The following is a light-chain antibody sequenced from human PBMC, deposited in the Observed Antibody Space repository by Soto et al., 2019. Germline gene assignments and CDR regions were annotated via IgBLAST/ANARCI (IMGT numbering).Light chain of an antibody. CDR1: QGISNY. J-gene: IGKJ2*01. CDR3: QKYTSAPP. V-gene: IGKV1-27*01. Sequence: DIQMTQSPSSLSASVGDRVTITCRASQGISNYLAWYQQKPGKVPKLLIYAASTLQSGVPSRFSGSGSGTDFTLNISSLQSVDVATYYCQKYTSAPPFGQGTKMDIK. CDR2: AAS.